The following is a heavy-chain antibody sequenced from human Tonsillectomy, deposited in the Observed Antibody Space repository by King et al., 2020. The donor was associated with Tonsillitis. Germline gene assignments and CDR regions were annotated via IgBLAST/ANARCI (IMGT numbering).Heavy chain of an antibody. J-gene: IGHJ4*02. V-gene: IGHV4-34*01. CDR1: IGSFSGYY. CDR2: IYHSGST. Sequence: VQLQQWGAGLLKPSETLSLTCTVYIGSFSGYYWNWIRQPPGKGLEWIGEIYHSGSTNYNPSLKSRVTISVDKSKNQFSLKLSSVTAADTAIYYCASRTGYSSSRDYWDQGTLVTVSS. D-gene: IGHD6-13*01. CDR3: ASRTGYSSSRDY.